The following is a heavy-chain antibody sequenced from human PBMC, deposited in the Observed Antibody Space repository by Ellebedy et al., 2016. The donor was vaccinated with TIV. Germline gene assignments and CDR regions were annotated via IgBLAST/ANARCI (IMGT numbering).Heavy chain of an antibody. D-gene: IGHD4-17*01. J-gene: IGHJ2*01. V-gene: IGHV3-48*04. CDR1: GFTFSAYS. CDR3: ARDASVYGDSVYWYFDL. CDR2: ISTGSSTI. Sequence: GGSLRLSCAVSGFTFSAYSMNWVRQAPGKGLEWVSHISTGSSTIYYADSVKGRFTISRDNAKNSLYLQMNSLRAEDTAVYYCARDASVYGDSVYWYFDLWGRGTLVGVSS.